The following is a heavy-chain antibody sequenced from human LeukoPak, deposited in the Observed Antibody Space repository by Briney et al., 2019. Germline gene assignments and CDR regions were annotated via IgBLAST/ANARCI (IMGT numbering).Heavy chain of an antibody. CDR3: ARADPAYYFDY. CDR1: GYTFNRYG. CDR2: ISAYNGNT. D-gene: IGHD2-2*01. V-gene: IGHV1-18*01. J-gene: IGHJ4*02. Sequence: VASVKVSCKASGYTFNRYGISWVRQAPGQGLEWMGWISAYNGNTKYSQKLQGRVTMTTDTSTSTAYMELRSLRSDDTAVYYCARADPAYYFDYWGQGTLVTVSS.